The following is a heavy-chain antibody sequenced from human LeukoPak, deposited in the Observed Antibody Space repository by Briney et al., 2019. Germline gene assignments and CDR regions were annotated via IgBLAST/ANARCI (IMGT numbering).Heavy chain of an antibody. Sequence: SETLSLTCAVYGESFSGFYWNWIRQPPGEGLEWIGEIDHSGSTNYTPSLKSRVTISVDTSKNQFSLKLRSVTAADTAVYYCARGPFRRGEMGSYWGQGTLVTVSS. D-gene: IGHD5-24*01. CDR2: IDHSGST. V-gene: IGHV4-34*01. CDR3: ARGPFRRGEMGSY. J-gene: IGHJ4*02. CDR1: GESFSGFY.